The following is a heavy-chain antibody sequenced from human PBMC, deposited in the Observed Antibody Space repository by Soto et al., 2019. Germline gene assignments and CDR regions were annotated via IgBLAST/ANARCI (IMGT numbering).Heavy chain of an antibody. Sequence: ASVKVSCKASGYTFTSYGISWVRQAPGQGLEWMGWISAYNGNTNYAQKLQGRVTMTTDTSTSTAYMELRSLRSDDTAVYYCARGMTGILNGYYKHYYYGMDVWGQGTTVTVSS. CDR3: ARGMTGILNGYYKHYYYGMDV. J-gene: IGHJ6*02. V-gene: IGHV1-18*04. D-gene: IGHD3-9*01. CDR1: GYTFTSYG. CDR2: ISAYNGNT.